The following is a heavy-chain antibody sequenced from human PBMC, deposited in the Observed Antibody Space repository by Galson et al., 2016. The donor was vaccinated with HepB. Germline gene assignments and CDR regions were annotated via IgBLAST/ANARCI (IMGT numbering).Heavy chain of an antibody. CDR3: ARLGSHDYCSDGSCHDS. J-gene: IGHJ5*01. CDR1: GDSITSSHW. Sequence: SETLSLTCGVTGDSITSSHWWGWVRQPPGKGLEWIGEIFRDGSTTYTPSLKRRVTISLDKSKDHFSLSLTSVTAADTAVYFCARLGSHDYCSDGSCHDSWGQGILVTVSP. D-gene: IGHD2-15*01. V-gene: IGHV4-4*02. CDR2: IFRDGST.